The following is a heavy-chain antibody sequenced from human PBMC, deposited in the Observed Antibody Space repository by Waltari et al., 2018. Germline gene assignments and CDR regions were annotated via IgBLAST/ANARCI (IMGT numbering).Heavy chain of an antibody. J-gene: IGHJ3*02. CDR2: ISSSSSYI. CDR3: ARDKGRSSSSDLAFDI. V-gene: IGHV3-21*01. CDR1: GFTFSSYS. Sequence: EVQLVESGGGLVKPGGSLRLSCAASGFTFSSYSMNWVRQAPGKGLEWVSSISSSSSYIDYADSVKGRVTISRDNAKNSLYLQMNSLRAEDTAVYDCARDKGRSSSSDLAFDIWGQGTMVTVSS. D-gene: IGHD6-6*01.